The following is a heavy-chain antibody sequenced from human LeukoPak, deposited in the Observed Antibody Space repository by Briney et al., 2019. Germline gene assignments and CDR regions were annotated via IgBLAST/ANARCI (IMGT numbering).Heavy chain of an antibody. Sequence: SETLSLTCSVSGGSISSYSWTWIWQPPGKRLEWIGFIDYSGSSNYNPSLKSRVTISADPSTNHFSLNMTSVTAADTAVYFCARDHPVADWAPDIWGRGTMVTVSS. CDR3: ARDHPVADWAPDI. CDR2: IDYSGSS. J-gene: IGHJ3*02. V-gene: IGHV4-59*13. D-gene: IGHD3-9*01. CDR1: GGSISSYS.